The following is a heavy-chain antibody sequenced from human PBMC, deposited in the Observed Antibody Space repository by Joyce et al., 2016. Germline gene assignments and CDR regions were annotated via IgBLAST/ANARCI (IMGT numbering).Heavy chain of an antibody. V-gene: IGHV1-46*01. D-gene: IGHD3-22*01. CDR2: INPTVGST. Sequence: QVQLVQSGAEVRKPGASAGVSCKASGSSFTTYYIHWGRQAHGQGLEWMGKINPTVGSTRYAQRFQGRVTVTRDTSTRTVYMELSSLRSDDTAVYYCARGTKGDSRGYHYVDAFDIWGQGTMVTVSS. CDR3: ARGTKGDSRGYHYVDAFDI. CDR1: GSSFTTYY. J-gene: IGHJ3*02.